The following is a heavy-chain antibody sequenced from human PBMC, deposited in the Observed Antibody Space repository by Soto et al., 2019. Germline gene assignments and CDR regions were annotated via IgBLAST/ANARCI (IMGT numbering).Heavy chain of an antibody. CDR3: AREAGAFDY. Sequence: ASVKVSCKASGYTFTGYYMHWVRQAPGQGLEWMGWINPNSGGTNYAQKFQGWVTMTRDTSTSTVYMELSSLRSEDTAVYYCAREAGAFDYWGQGTPVTVSS. CDR2: INPNSGGT. V-gene: IGHV1-2*04. J-gene: IGHJ4*02. D-gene: IGHD6-19*01. CDR1: GYTFTGYY.